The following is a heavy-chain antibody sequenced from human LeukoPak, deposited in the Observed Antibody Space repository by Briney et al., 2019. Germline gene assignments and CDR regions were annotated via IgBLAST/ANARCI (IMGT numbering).Heavy chain of an antibody. CDR1: GGSFSGYY. CDR2: INHSGST. V-gene: IGHV4-34*01. CDR3: ARGGPHYDFWSGYTYYYYMDV. D-gene: IGHD3-3*01. Sequence: SETLSLTCAVYGGSFSGYYWNWIRQPPGKGLEWIGEINHSGSTNYNPSLKSRVTILVDTSKNQFSLKLSSVTAADTAVYYCARGGPHYDFWSGYTYYYYMDVWGKGTTVTVSS. J-gene: IGHJ6*03.